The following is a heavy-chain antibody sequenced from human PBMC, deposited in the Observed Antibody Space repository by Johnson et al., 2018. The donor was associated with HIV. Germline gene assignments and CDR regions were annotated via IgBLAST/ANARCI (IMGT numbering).Heavy chain of an antibody. CDR1: RFTFSSYG. V-gene: IGHV3-30*03. D-gene: IGHD1-26*01. CDR3: ARDRPSGSYYVDAFDI. Sequence: QVQLVESGGGVVQPGRSLRLSCVASRFTFSSYGMHWVRQAPGKGLEWVAVISYDGANKYYADSVKGRFTISRDNSKNTLYLQMNSLRAEDTAVYYCARDRPSGSYYVDAFDIWGQGTMVTVSS. CDR2: ISYDGANK. J-gene: IGHJ3*02.